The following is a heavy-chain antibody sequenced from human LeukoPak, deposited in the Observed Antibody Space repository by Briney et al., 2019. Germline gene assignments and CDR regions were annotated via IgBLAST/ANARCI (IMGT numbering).Heavy chain of an antibody. Sequence: PSETLSLTCAVYGGSFSGYYWNWIRQPPGPGLEWIGEINHSGSTNYNPSLTSRVTISVDTSKNHFSLTLSSVTAPDTAVYYCARGVYVWGSYRHDAFDIWGQGTMLTVSS. D-gene: IGHD3-16*02. CDR3: ARGVYVWGSYRHDAFDI. V-gene: IGHV4-34*01. CDR1: GGSFSGYY. J-gene: IGHJ3*02. CDR2: INHSGST.